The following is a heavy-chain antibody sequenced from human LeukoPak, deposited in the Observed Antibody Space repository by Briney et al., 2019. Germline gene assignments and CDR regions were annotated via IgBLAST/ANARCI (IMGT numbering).Heavy chain of an antibody. CDR3: ARGGATYGFILAF. CDR2: IYAGGST. V-gene: IGHV3-53*01. D-gene: IGHD4-17*01. CDR1: GFTVSSNY. Sequence: PGASLRLSCAASGFTVSSNYMSWVRQAPGKGLEWVSVIYAGGSTNYADSVKGRFTISRDNSKNTLYLQINSLRDEDTAVYYCARGGATYGFILAFWGQGTLVTVSS. J-gene: IGHJ4*02.